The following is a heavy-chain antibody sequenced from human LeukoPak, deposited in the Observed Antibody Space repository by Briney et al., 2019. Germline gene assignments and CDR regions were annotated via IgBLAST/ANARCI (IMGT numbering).Heavy chain of an antibody. CDR2: ISWNSGSI. Sequence: GRSLRLSCAASGFTFDDYAMHWVRQAPGKGLEWVSGISWNSGSIGYADSVKGRFTISRDNAKNSLYLQMNSLRAEDTALYYCAKARVTTFDYWGQGTLVTVSS. J-gene: IGHJ4*02. CDR1: GFTFDDYA. V-gene: IGHV3-9*01. D-gene: IGHD4-17*01. CDR3: AKARVTTFDY.